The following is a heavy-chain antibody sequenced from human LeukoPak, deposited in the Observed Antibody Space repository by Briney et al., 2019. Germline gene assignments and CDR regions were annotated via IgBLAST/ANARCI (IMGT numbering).Heavy chain of an antibody. CDR3: AREGSYGDYAY. CDR2: IKQDGSEK. V-gene: IGHV3-7*01. CDR1: GFTFSSYW. D-gene: IGHD4-17*01. Sequence: GRSLRLSCAASGFTFSSYWMSWVRQAPGKGLEWVANIKQDGSEKYYVDSVKGRFTISRDNAKNSLYLQMNSLRAEDTAVYYCAREGSYGDYAYWGQGTLVTVSS. J-gene: IGHJ4*02.